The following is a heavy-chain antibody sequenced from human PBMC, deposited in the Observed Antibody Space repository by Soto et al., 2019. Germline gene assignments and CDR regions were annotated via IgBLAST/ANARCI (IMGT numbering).Heavy chain of an antibody. D-gene: IGHD2-2*01. J-gene: IGHJ6*02. Sequence: SETLSLTCAVYGGSLSGYSWSWIRQPPGKGLEWIGSIYYSGSTYYNPSLKSRVTISVDTSKNQFSLKLSSVTAADTAVYYCAGSCYDHYYYGTDVWGQGTTVTVSS. V-gene: IGHV4-34*01. CDR3: AGSCYDHYYYGTDV. CDR1: GGSLSGYS. CDR2: IYYSGST.